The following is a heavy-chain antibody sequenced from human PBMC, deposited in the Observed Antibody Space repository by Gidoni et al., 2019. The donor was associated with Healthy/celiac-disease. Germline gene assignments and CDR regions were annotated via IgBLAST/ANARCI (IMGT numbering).Heavy chain of an antibody. CDR2: TYYRAKWNN. CDR3: ARDTTRRVGDYYYYGMDV. D-gene: IGHD6-6*01. J-gene: IGHJ6*02. Sequence: QVPLQHSVPGLAKPSQTLSPNCAISGDSVPSNSHARHWISHSPSRGLEWLGRTYYRAKWNNDYELSVKSRITVNPDTTKDKFSLQLNSVTQEDTAVYCCARDTTRRVGDYYYYGMDVWGQGTTVTVSS. CDR1: GDSVPSNSHA. V-gene: IGHV6-1*01.